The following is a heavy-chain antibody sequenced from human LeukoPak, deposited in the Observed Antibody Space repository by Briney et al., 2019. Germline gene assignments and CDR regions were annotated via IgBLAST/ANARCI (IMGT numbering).Heavy chain of an antibody. CDR2: INYSGGT. V-gene: IGHV4-59*08. CDR1: GGSINSYY. CDR3: ARYYYDSSGYSHGMDV. Sequence: SETLSLTCIVSGGSINSYYWSWIRQPPGKGLEWIGHINYSGGTKYNPSLKSRVTISVDTPKNQFSLKLSSVTAADTAVYYCARYYYDSSGYSHGMDVWGQGTLVTVSS. D-gene: IGHD3-22*01. J-gene: IGHJ6*02.